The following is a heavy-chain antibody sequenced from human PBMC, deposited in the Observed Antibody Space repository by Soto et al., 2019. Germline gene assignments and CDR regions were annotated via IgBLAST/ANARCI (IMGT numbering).Heavy chain of an antibody. CDR3: TRVLGLVGANQVPFGY. D-gene: IGHD1-26*01. V-gene: IGHV3-49*03. Sequence: PGGSLRLSCTASGFTFGDYAMSWFRQAPGKGLEWVGFIRSKAYGGTTEYAASVKGRFTISRDDSKSIAYLQMNSLKTEDTAVYYCTRVLGLVGANQVPFGYWGQGTLVTVSS. J-gene: IGHJ4*02. CDR1: GFTFGDYA. CDR2: IRSKAYGGTT.